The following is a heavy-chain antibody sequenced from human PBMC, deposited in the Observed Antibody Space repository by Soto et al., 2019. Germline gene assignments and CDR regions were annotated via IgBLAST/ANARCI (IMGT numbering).Heavy chain of an antibody. CDR2: IYVSGTT. J-gene: IGHJ4*02. Sequence: SETLSLTCTVSGGSISGFYWSWIRQPPGKGLEWIGYIYVSGTTNYNPSLKSRVTISLDTSKNQLSLKLSSVTAADTAVFYCARSIGGYYYGSGSHNNWGQGALVTVSS. V-gene: IGHV4-59*08. CDR3: ARSIGGYYYGSGSHNN. CDR1: GGSISGFY. D-gene: IGHD3-10*01.